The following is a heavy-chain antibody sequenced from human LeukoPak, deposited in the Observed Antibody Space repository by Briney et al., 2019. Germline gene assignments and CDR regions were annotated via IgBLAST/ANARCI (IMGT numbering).Heavy chain of an antibody. Sequence: PSQTLSLTCAISGDSVSSNRAAWNWIRQSPSRGLEWLGRPYYRSKWYDDYAVSVKSRITINPDTSKNQFSLQLNSVNPEDTAVYYCAKDTYYYGSGSYYNGIDYWGQGTLVTVSS. CDR3: AKDTYYYGSGSYYNGIDY. CDR2: PYYRSKWYD. CDR1: GDSVSSNRAA. V-gene: IGHV6-1*01. D-gene: IGHD3-10*01. J-gene: IGHJ4*02.